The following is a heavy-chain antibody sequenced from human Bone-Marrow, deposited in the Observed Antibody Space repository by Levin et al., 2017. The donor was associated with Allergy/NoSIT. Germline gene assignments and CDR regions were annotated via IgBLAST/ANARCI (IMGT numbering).Heavy chain of an antibody. CDR2: INRDGSTT. CDR3: VRDMFGPQDF. CDR1: GFSVSAFW. J-gene: IGHJ4*02. Sequence: SCAASGFSVSAFWMHWVRQAPGKGLVWVSRINRDGSTTNYADSVRGRFTISRDYAKNTLYMEMHGLRAEDSAVYYCVRDMFGPQDFWAQGTLVTVSS. V-gene: IGHV3-74*01. D-gene: IGHD3-10*02.